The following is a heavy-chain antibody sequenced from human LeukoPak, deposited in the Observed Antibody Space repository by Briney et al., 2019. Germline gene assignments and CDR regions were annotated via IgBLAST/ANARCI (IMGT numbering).Heavy chain of an antibody. CDR3: ASGYSSSWGTGRNWFDP. CDR1: GYTFTSYG. CDR2: INPNSGGT. V-gene: IGHV1-2*02. D-gene: IGHD6-13*01. J-gene: IGHJ5*02. Sequence: ASVKVSCKASGYTFTSYGISWVRQAPGQGLEWMGWINPNSGGTNYAQKFQGRVTMTRDTSISTAYMELSRLRSDDTAVYYCASGYSSSWGTGRNWFDPWGQGTLVTVSS.